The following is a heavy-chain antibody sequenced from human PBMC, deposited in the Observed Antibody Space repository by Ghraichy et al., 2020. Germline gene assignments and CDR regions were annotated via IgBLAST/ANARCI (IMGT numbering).Heavy chain of an antibody. J-gene: IGHJ6*02. D-gene: IGHD4-23*01. CDR1: GFTFSGYS. Sequence: GGSLRLSCVGSGFTFSGYSMNWVRQSPGKGLEWVSYITSSGRNIFYADSVKGRFTISRDNAQNSLYLQMNSLRDEDTAVYYCARGSRVVRFYYYDGMDVWRQGTTVTVAS. CDR2: ITSSGRNI. CDR3: ARGSRVVRFYYYDGMDV. V-gene: IGHV3-48*02.